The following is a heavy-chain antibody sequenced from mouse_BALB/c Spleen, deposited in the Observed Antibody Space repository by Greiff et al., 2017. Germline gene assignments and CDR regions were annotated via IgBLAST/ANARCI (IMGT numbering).Heavy chain of an antibody. V-gene: IGHV3-2*02. CDR3: ARGSYEDWYFDV. Sequence: VQLKESGPGLVKPSQSLSLTCTVTGYSITSDYAWNWIRQFPGNKLEWMGYISYSGSTSYNPSLKSRISITRDTSKNQFFLQLNSVTTEDTATYYCARGSYEDWYFDVWGAGTTVTVSS. D-gene: IGHD1-1*01. J-gene: IGHJ1*01. CDR1: GYSITSDYA. CDR2: ISYSGST.